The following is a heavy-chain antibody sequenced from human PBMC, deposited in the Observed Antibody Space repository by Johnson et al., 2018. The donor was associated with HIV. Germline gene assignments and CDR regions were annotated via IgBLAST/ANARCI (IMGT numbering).Heavy chain of an antibody. Sequence: QVQLVESGGGVVQPGGSLRLSCAASGFTFSIYGLHWVRQAPGKGLEWVAVIWCDGSNKFYADSVKGRFTISRDNSKKTLYLQMNSLRAEDTAVYYCANDFWSGSGIWGQGTMVTVSS. V-gene: IGHV3-33*06. D-gene: IGHD3-3*01. CDR2: IWCDGSNK. CDR1: GFTFSIYG. J-gene: IGHJ3*02. CDR3: ANDFWSGSGI.